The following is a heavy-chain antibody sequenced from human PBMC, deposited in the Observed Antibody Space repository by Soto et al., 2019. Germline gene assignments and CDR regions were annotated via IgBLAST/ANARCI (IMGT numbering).Heavy chain of an antibody. Sequence: SETLSLTCTVSDGSMSSYYWSWIRQPPGKGLEWIGHSFYTGSTNYSPSLKSRVTISVDTSESHFSLKLSSVTAADTAIYYCARQGGARSAFDVWGQGTMVTVSS. CDR2: SFYTGST. CDR3: ARQGGARSAFDV. J-gene: IGHJ3*01. V-gene: IGHV4-59*01. CDR1: DGSMSSYY. D-gene: IGHD1-26*01.